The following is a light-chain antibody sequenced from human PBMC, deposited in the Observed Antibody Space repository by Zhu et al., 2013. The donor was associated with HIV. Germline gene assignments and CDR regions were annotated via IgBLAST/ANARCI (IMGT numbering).Light chain of an antibody. CDR2: EAT. CDR1: NSDIGSYNL. CDR3: CSFTLTRVLM. V-gene: IGLV2-23*01. Sequence: QSSLTQPASVSGSPGQSITISCAGSNSDIGSYNLVSWYQQYPGKAPKLLIYEATERPSGISGRFSGSRSGTTASLTISGLQIEDEATYYCCSFTLTRVLMFGGGTKLTVL. J-gene: IGLJ3*02.